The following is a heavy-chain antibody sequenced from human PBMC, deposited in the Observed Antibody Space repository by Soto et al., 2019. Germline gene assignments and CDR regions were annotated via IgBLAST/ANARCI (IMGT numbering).Heavy chain of an antibody. CDR1: GFTFSSYN. V-gene: IGHV3-48*02. Sequence: GGSLRLSCVVSGFTFSSYNMNWVRQAPGKGLEWISYISSGGNTKYYPDSVKGRFTISRDNAKNSLYLQMNSLTDEDTAVYFCARDFYYDSSGYYTQPYYFDYWGQGTLVTVSS. J-gene: IGHJ4*02. CDR2: ISSGGNTK. CDR3: ARDFYYDSSGYYTQPYYFDY. D-gene: IGHD3-22*01.